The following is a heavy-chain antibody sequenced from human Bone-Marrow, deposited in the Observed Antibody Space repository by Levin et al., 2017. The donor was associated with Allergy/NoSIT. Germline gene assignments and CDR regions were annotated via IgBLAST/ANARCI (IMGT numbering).Heavy chain of an antibody. V-gene: IGHV1-69*11. J-gene: IGHJ4*02. Sequence: PGESLKISCKASGGTFSDSAFGWVRQAPGQGPEWVGSVVPDHRRTNYADKFQDRVTISADASTSTVFLELRSLRYDDTAVYYCTRERYCTVDNCNDYDSWGQGTQVYVSS. D-gene: IGHD2-8*01. CDR2: VVPDHRRT. CDR3: TRERYCTVDNCNDYDS. CDR1: GGTFSDSA.